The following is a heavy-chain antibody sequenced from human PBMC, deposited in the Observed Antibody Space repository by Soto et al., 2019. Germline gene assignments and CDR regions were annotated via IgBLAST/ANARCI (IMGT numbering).Heavy chain of an antibody. J-gene: IGHJ5*01. CDR3: ARGLTIFGVVLAHPATRNWFDS. V-gene: IGHV4-34*01. D-gene: IGHD3-3*01. CDR2: INHSGST. CDR1: GGSFSGYY. Sequence: SETLSLTCAVYGGSFSGYYWSWIRQPPGKGLEWIGEINHSGSTNYNPSLKSRVTISVDTSKNQFSLKLSSVTAADTAVYYCARGLTIFGVVLAHPATRNWFDSWGQGTLVTVSS.